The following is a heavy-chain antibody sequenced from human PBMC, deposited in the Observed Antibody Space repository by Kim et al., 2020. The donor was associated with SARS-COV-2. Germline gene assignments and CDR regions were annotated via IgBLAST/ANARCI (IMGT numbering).Heavy chain of an antibody. CDR3: ARSEGRLRWGYYFDY. Sequence: GGSLRLSCAASGFTFSDYYMSWIRQAPGKGLEWVSYISSSSSYTNYADSVKGRFTISRDNAKNSLYLQMNSLRAEDTAVYYCARSEGRLRWGYYFDYWGQGTLVTVSS. J-gene: IGHJ4*02. V-gene: IGHV3-11*03. D-gene: IGHD4-17*01. CDR2: ISSSSSYT. CDR1: GFTFSDYY.